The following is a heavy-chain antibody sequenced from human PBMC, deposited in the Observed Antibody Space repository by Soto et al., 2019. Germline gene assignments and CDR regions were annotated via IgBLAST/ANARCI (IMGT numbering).Heavy chain of an antibody. CDR1: GASFSGYY. V-gene: IGHV4-34*01. D-gene: IGHD3-3*01. J-gene: IGHJ4*02. CDR3: VTSLNYDFWRDGGRHYYFDY. Sequence: PSETLSLTCAVYGASFSGYYWHWMRQPPGKGLEWIGEINPHGGTNYNPSLKSRVTISIDPSKTQFSLKLSSVTAADTAFYFCVTSLNYDFWRDGGRHYYFDYWGQGTLVTVSS. CDR2: INPHGGT.